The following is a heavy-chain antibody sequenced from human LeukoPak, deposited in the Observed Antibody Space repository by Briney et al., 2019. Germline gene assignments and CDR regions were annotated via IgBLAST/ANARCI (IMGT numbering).Heavy chain of an antibody. J-gene: IGHJ6*03. V-gene: IGHV3-11*01. CDR1: GFTFSDYC. CDR2: ISSSGSTI. Sequence: PGGSLRLSCAASGFTFSDYCMSWIRQAPGKGLEWVSYISSSGSTIYYADSVKGRFTISRDNAKNSLYLQMNSLRAEDTAVYYCARGSARYYYDSSGYYGYYYYYYMDVWGKGTTVIISS. CDR3: ARGSARYYYDSSGYYGYYYYYYMDV. D-gene: IGHD3-22*01.